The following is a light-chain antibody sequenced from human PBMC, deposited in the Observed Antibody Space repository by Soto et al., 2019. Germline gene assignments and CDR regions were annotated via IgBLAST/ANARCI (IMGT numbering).Light chain of an antibody. V-gene: IGLV2-14*01. CDR2: AVS. CDR3: CSYVSSKTYV. Sequence: QSALTQPASVSGSPGQSITISCTGTSSDVGLYDYVSWYQQHPGKAPQLMIYAVSNRPSGVSNRFSGSKSDNTASLTISGLQAEDEADYYCCSYVSSKTYVFGTGTRSPS. CDR1: SSDVGLYDY. J-gene: IGLJ1*01.